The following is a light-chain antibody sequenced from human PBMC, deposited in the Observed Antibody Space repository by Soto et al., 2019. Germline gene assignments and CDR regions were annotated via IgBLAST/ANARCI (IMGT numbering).Light chain of an antibody. V-gene: IGLV2-11*01. CDR3: CSYAGSYVV. J-gene: IGLJ2*01. CDR2: DVS. Sequence: QSALTQPRAVSGSPGQSVTISCTGTSCDVGGYNYVSWYQQHPGKAPILMIYDVSKRPSGVPDRFSGSKSGNTASLTISGLQAEDEADYYCCSYAGSYVVFGGGTKLTVL. CDR1: SCDVGGYNY.